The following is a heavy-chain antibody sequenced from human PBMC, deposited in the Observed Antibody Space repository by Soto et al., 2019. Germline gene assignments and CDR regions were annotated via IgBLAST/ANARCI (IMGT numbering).Heavy chain of an antibody. CDR1: GGSISRYY. CDR3: STHLRYWSGDKWYSGFDP. Sequence: SETLSLTCTVSGGSISRYYWSWIRQPPGEGLEWIAYIYYNGDTNYNPSLKSRVTVSVDTSKNQFSLKLTSVTAADTAVYYCSTHLRYWSGDKWYSGFDPWGQGTLVTVSS. D-gene: IGHD2-15*01. CDR2: IYYNGDT. V-gene: IGHV4-59*08. J-gene: IGHJ5*02.